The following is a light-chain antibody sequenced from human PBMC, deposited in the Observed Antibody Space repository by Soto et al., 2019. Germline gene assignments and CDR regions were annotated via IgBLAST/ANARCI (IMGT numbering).Light chain of an antibody. J-gene: IGKJ4*01. CDR2: DAS. CDR3: QQRSNWPLT. V-gene: IGKV3-11*01. Sequence: EIVMTQSPATLSFSPGERATLSCRASQSVSTYLAWYQQKPGQAPRFLIYDASNRATGIPARFSGSGSGTDFTLTISSLEPEDFAIYYCQQRSNWPLTFGGGTKVDIK. CDR1: QSVSTY.